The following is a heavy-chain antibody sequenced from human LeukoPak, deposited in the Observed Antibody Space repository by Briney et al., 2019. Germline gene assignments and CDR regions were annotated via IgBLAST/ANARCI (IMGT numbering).Heavy chain of an antibody. J-gene: IGHJ4*02. CDR3: ARDSDYSNSPDY. Sequence: GGSLRLSCKASGFIFSLYWMHWVRQVPGKGLEWVSSISSSSSYIYYADSVKGRFTISRDNAKNSLYLQMNSLRAEDTAVYYCARDSDYSNSPDYWGQGTLVTVSS. CDR1: GFIFSLYW. CDR2: ISSSSSYI. V-gene: IGHV3-21*01. D-gene: IGHD4-11*01.